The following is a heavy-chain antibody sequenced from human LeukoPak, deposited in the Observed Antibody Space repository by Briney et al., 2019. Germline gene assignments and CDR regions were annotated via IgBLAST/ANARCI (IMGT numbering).Heavy chain of an antibody. Sequence: PSETLSLTCAVYGGSFSGYYWSWIRQPPGKGLEWIGYIYYSGSTNYNPSLKGRVTISVDTSKNQFSLKLSSVTAADTAVYYCARATTYYDFWSGYPYNWFDPWGQGTLVTVSS. CDR2: IYYSGST. CDR1: GGSFSGYY. CDR3: ARATTYYDFWSGYPYNWFDP. D-gene: IGHD3-3*01. V-gene: IGHV4-59*01. J-gene: IGHJ5*02.